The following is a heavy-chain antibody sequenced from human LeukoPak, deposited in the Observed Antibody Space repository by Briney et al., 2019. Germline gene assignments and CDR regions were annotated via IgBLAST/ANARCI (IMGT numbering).Heavy chain of an antibody. J-gene: IGHJ4*02. V-gene: IGHV3-53*01. CDR3: ARVVDHDHGDYYLDY. Sequence: PGGSLRLSGAASGFTVSSNDMSWVRQAPGKGLECISVIYSGGSTDYADSVKGRLTISRDNSKNTLYLQMNSLRAEDTAVYYCARVVDHDHGDYYLDYWGQGTLVTVSS. CDR1: GFTVSSND. D-gene: IGHD4-17*01. CDR2: IYSGGST.